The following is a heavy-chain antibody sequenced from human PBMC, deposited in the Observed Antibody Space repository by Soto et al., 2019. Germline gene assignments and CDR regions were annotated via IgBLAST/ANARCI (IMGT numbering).Heavy chain of an antibody. Sequence: QVQLVQSGADVKTPGASVRVSCKASGYTFTGYYVHWVREAPGQGLEWMGWINPETGGTSYAQKFQGRVTLSRDTSINTAYVELSRLRFDDAAVYFCARERYQVISDGMDVWGEGTTITVSS. V-gene: IGHV1-2*02. CDR1: GYTFTGYY. J-gene: IGHJ6*04. D-gene: IGHD2-2*01. CDR2: INPETGGT. CDR3: ARERYQVISDGMDV.